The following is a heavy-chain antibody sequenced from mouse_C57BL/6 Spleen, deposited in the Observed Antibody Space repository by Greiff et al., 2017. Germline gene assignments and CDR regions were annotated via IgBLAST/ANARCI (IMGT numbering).Heavy chain of an antibody. J-gene: IGHJ4*01. V-gene: IGHV1-62-2*01. CDR3: ARHEDGKDAMDY. Sequence: VKLMESGAELVKPGASVKLSCKASGYTFTEYTIHWVKQRSGQGLEWIGWFYPGSGSIKYNEKFKDKATLTADKSSSTVYMELSRLTSEDSAVYFCARHEDGKDAMDYWGQGTSVTVSS. CDR2: FYPGSGSI. CDR1: GYTFTEYT. D-gene: IGHD1-1*01.